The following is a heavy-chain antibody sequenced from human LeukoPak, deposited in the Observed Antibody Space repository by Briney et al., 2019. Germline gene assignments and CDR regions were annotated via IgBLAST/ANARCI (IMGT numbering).Heavy chain of an antibody. CDR2: IYYSGST. D-gene: IGHD6-25*01. CDR3: ARLDSSGDDY. J-gene: IGHJ4*02. V-gene: IGHV4-39*01. CDR1: GGSISSSSYY. Sequence: PSETLSLTCTVSGGSISSSSYYWGWIRQPPGKGLEWIGSIYYSGSTYYNPSLKSRVTISVDTSKNQFSLKLSSVTAADTAVYYCARLDSSGDDYWGQGTLVTVSS.